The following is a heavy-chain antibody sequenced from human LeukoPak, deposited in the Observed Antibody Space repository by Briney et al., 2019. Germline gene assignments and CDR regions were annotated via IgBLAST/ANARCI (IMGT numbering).Heavy chain of an antibody. V-gene: IGHV4-39*07. CDR3: ARVAAAGPYYFDY. J-gene: IGHJ4*02. CDR2: IYYSGST. CDR1: GGSISSSSYY. Sequence: ASETLSLTCTVSGGSISSSSYYWGWIRQPPGKGLEWIGSIYYSGSTNYNPSLKSRVTISVDTSKNQFSLKLSSVTAADTAVYYCARVAAAGPYYFDYWGQGTLVTVSS. D-gene: IGHD6-13*01.